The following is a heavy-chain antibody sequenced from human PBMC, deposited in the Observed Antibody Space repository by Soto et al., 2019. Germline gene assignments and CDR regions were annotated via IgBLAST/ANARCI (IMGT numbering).Heavy chain of an antibody. CDR2: IYYSGST. CDR1: GGSISSGGYY. CDR3: ARGGHGYSYEFYYYGMDV. V-gene: IGHV4-31*03. Sequence: PSETLSLTCTVSGGSISSGGYYWSWIRQHPGKGLEWIGYIYYSGSTYYNPSLKSRVTISVDTSKNQFSLKLSSVTAADTAVYYCARGGHGYSYEFYYYGMDVWGQGTTVTVSS. D-gene: IGHD5-18*01. J-gene: IGHJ6*02.